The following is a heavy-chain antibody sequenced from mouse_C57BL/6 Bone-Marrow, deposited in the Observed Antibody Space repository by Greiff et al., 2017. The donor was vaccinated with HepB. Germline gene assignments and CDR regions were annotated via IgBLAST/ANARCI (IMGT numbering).Heavy chain of an antibody. CDR2: IDPENGDT. CDR1: GFNIKDDY. D-gene: IGHD2-3*01. Sequence: VQLQQSGAELVRPGASVKLSCTASGFNIKDDYMHWVKQRPEQGLEWIGWIDPENGDTEYASKFQGKATITADTSSNTAYLQLSSLTSEDTAVYYCTAYDGHYEAYWGQGTLVTVSA. J-gene: IGHJ3*01. CDR3: TAYDGHYEAY. V-gene: IGHV14-4*01.